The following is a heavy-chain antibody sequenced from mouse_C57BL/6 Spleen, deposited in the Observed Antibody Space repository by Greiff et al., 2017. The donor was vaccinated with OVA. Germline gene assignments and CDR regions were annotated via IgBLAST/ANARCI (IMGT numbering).Heavy chain of an antibody. J-gene: IGHJ4*01. CDR1: GYTFTSYW. V-gene: IGHV1-72*01. Sequence: QVQLQQPGAELVKPGASVKLSCKASGYTFTSYWMHWVKQRPGRGLEWIGRIDPNSGGTKYNEKFKSKATLTVDKPASTAYMQLSILTSEDSAVYYCARVYYAMDYWGQGTAVTVSS. CDR3: ARVYYAMDY. CDR2: IDPNSGGT.